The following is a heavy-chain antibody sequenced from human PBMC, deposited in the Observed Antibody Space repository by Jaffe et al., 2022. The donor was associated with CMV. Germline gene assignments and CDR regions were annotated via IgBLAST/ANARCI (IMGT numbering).Heavy chain of an antibody. D-gene: IGHD2-8*01. V-gene: IGHV4-34*01. Sequence: QVQLQQWGAGLLKPSETLSLTCAVYGGSFSGYYWSWIRQPPGKGLEWIGEINHSGSTNYNPSLKSRVTISVDTSKNQFSLKLSSVTAADTAVYYCARANYCTNGVCAPLYYYYGMDVWGQGTTVTVSS. CDR1: GGSFSGYY. J-gene: IGHJ6*02. CDR2: INHSGST. CDR3: ARANYCTNGVCAPLYYYYGMDV.